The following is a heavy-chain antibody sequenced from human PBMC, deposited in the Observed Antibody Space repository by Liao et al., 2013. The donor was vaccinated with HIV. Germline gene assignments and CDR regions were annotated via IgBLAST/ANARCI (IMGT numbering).Heavy chain of an antibody. J-gene: IGHJ4*02. V-gene: IGHV4-39*07. D-gene: IGHD7-27*01. CDR2: IYFSGST. CDR1: GGSIITSSYY. CDR3: ARMRELGIAG. Sequence: QLQLQESGPGLVTPSETLSLTCTVSGGSIITSSYYWGWIRQPPGKGLEWIGNIYFSGSTFYNPSLKSRVTLLVDTSKNLVSLILRSVTAADTAIYYCARMRELGIAGWGQGNTGHRLL.